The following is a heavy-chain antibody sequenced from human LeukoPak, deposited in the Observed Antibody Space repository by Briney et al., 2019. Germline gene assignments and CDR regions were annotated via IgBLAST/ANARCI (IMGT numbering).Heavy chain of an antibody. CDR2: IIPILGTA. D-gene: IGHD3-10*01. CDR3: ARGAPRDYYGSGSYLADY. CDR1: GGTFSSYA. J-gene: IGHJ4*02. Sequence: GASVKVSCKASGGTFSSYAISWVRQAPGQGLEWMGGIIPILGTANYAQKFQGRVTITADESTSTAYMELSSLRSEDTAVYYCARGAPRDYYGSGSYLADYWGQGTLVTVSS. V-gene: IGHV1-69*13.